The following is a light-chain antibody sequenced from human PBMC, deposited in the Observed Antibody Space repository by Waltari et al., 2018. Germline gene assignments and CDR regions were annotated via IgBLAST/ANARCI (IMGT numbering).Light chain of an antibody. CDR1: QSISNL. J-gene: IGKJ1*01. CDR2: KAS. Sequence: DIQMTQFPSTLSASVGERVTITCRASQSISNLLAWYQQKPGKAPKYLISKASNLESGVPSRFSGSGSGTEFTLTISSLQPDDFASYYCQQYNGRFGQGTKVEMK. CDR3: QQYNGR. V-gene: IGKV1-5*03.